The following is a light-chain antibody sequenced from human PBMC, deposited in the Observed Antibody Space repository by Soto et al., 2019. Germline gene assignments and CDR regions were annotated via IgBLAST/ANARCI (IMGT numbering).Light chain of an antibody. CDR2: DAS. Sequence: IELTQSPATLSFSPGERANLSCRASQSVSSYLAWYQQEPGQAPRLLIYDASNRATGIPARFSGSGSGTDFTLTISSLAPDDFAIYYCQQRQSWPRTFGQGTKVDIK. CDR1: QSVSSY. V-gene: IGKV3-11*01. CDR3: QQRQSWPRT. J-gene: IGKJ1*01.